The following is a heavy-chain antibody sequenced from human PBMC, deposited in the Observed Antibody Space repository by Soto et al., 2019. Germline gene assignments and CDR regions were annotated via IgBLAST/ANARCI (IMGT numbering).Heavy chain of an antibody. J-gene: IGHJ4*02. Sequence: PGGSLRLSCAASGFTFSNYWMHWVRQAPGKGLVWVSRINSDGSSTNYADSVKGRFTISRDNAKNTLYLQMNSLRAEDTAVYYCARVPPREPIDYWGQGTLVTVSS. D-gene: IGHD1-26*01. CDR3: ARVPPREPIDY. CDR2: INSDGSST. CDR1: GFTFSNYW. V-gene: IGHV3-74*01.